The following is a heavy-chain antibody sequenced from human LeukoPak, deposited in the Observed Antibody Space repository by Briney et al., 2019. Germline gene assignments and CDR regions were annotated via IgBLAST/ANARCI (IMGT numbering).Heavy chain of an antibody. CDR1: GYSISSGYY. D-gene: IGHD5-12*01. V-gene: IGHV4-38-2*02. CDR2: IYYSGST. Sequence: SETLSLTCTVSGYSISSGYYWGWIRQPPGKGLEWIGSIYYSGSTYYNPSLKSRVTISVDTSKNQFSLKLSSVTAADTAVYYCASDSGYDFEPYDYWGQGTLVTVSS. CDR3: ASDSGYDFEPYDY. J-gene: IGHJ4*02.